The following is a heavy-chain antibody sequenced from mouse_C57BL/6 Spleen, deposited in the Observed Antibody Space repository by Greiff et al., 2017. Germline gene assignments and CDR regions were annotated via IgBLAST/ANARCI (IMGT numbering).Heavy chain of an antibody. CDR3: ARSYGNYGLDY. V-gene: IGHV5-17*01. CDR2: ISSGSSTI. J-gene: IGHJ2*01. CDR1: GFTFSDYG. Sequence: EVQVVESGGGLVKPGGSLKLSCAASGFTFSDYGMHWVRQAPEKGLEWVAYISSGSSTISYADTVKGRYTISRDNAKNTLYLQMASLRSADTAMYYCARSYGNYGLDYWGQGTTLTVSS. D-gene: IGHD2-1*01.